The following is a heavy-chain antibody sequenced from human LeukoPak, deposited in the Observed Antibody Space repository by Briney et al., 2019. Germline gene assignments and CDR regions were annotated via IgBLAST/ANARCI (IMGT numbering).Heavy chain of an antibody. V-gene: IGHV4-59*01. CDR3: ARLSGYSSGHYYSDY. CDR2: IYYRGST. J-gene: IGHJ4*02. Sequence: ASETLSHTCTVSGGSISSDYWSWIRQPPGKGLEWIGYIYYRGSTNYNPSLKSRVTISVDTSKNQFSLKLSSVTAADTAVYYCARLSGYSSGHYYSDYWGQGTLVTVSS. CDR1: GGSISSDY. D-gene: IGHD3-22*01.